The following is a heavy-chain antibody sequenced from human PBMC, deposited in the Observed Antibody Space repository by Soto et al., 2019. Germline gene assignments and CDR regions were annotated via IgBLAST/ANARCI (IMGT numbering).Heavy chain of an antibody. D-gene: IGHD5-12*01. CDR1: GDSVSSNTAS. CDR2: TYCRSKWYN. J-gene: IGHJ5*02. CDR3: AKGDNLGPKTGYAFDP. V-gene: IGHV6-1*01. Sequence: SQTLSLTCVISGDSVSSNTASWNWIRQSPSRGLEWLGRTYCRSKWYNDYAVSVKSRIIINTDTSNNQFSLQLNSVTPEDTAVYFCAKGDNLGPKTGYAFDPWGQGIMVTVS.